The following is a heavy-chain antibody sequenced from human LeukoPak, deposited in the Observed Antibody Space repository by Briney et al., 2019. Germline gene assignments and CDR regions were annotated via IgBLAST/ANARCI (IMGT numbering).Heavy chain of an antibody. CDR1: GYTFTGYY. D-gene: IGHD3-3*01. Sequence: ASVKVSCKASGYTFTGYYMHWVRQAPGQGLEWMGWINPNSGGTNYAQKLQGRVTMTTDTSTSTAYMELRSLRSDDTAVYYCARMERAVLRFLEWLPPQAAQLSYYFDYWGQGTLVTVSS. CDR2: INPNSGGT. J-gene: IGHJ4*02. CDR3: ARMERAVLRFLEWLPPQAAQLSYYFDY. V-gene: IGHV1-2*02.